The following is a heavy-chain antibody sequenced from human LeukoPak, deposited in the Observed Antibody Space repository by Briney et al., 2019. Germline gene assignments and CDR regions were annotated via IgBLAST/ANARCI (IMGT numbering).Heavy chain of an antibody. CDR1: GYTFTSYG. CDR3: ARGFPPRRQYDSSGYYSYYFDY. D-gene: IGHD3-22*01. CDR2: ISAYNGNT. V-gene: IGHV1-18*01. J-gene: IGHJ4*02. Sequence: GASVKVSCEASGYTFTSYGISWVRQAPGQGLEWMGWISAYNGNTNYAQKLQGRVTMTTDTSTSTAYMELRSLRSDDTAVYYCARGFPPRRQYDSSGYYSYYFDYWGQGTLVTVSS.